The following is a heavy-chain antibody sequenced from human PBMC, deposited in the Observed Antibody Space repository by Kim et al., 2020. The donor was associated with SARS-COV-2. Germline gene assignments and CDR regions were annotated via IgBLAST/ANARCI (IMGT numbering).Heavy chain of an antibody. V-gene: IGHV3-30*04. Sequence: GGSLRLSCAASGFTFSSYAMHWVRQAPGKGLEWVAVISYDGSNKYYADSVKGRFTISRDNSKNTLYLQMNSLRAEDTAGYYCARAVPAAAAEGYWGQGTLVTVSS. CDR2: ISYDGSNK. J-gene: IGHJ4*02. CDR3: ARAVPAAAAEGY. D-gene: IGHD2-2*01. CDR1: GFTFSSYA.